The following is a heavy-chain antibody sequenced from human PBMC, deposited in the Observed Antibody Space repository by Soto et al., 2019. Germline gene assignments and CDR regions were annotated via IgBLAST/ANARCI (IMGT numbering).Heavy chain of an antibody. V-gene: IGHV1-69*01. CDR1: GDTFNSYG. CDR3: ARDLADVHLWDAFDV. D-gene: IGHD6-13*01. J-gene: IGHJ3*01. CDR2: IVPMFGTT. Sequence: QVQLVQSGPELKKPGSSVKVSCKAPGDTFNSYGISWVRQAPGQGLEWMGGIVPMFGTTNLALKFEDRVTITAVELTTTVYMEIRGLTSEHTAVYYCARDLADVHLWDAFDVWGHGTRVTVSS.